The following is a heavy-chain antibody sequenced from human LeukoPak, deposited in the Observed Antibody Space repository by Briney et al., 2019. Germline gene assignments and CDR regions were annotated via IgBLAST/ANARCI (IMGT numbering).Heavy chain of an antibody. CDR1: GFTFSSYA. Sequence: GGSLRLSCAASGFTFSSYAMGWVRQAPGKGLEWVSAISGSGGSTYYADSVKGRFTISRDNSKNTLYLQMNSLRAEDTAVYYCAKDGIAAAGTGYFDYWGQGTLVTVSS. V-gene: IGHV3-23*01. CDR2: ISGSGGST. J-gene: IGHJ4*02. D-gene: IGHD6-13*01. CDR3: AKDGIAAAGTGYFDY.